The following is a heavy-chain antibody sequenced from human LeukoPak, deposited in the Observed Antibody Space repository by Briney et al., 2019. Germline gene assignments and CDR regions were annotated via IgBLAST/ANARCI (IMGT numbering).Heavy chain of an antibody. D-gene: IGHD3-10*01. CDR1: GFTFSSCG. CDR2: ISYDGSNK. CDR3: AKDFGELSSPDY. V-gene: IGHV3-30*18. J-gene: IGHJ4*02. Sequence: GRSLRLSCAASGFTFSSCGMHWVRQAPGKGLEWVAVISYDGSNKYYADSVKGRFTISRDNSKNTLYLQMNSLRAEDTAVYYCAKDFGELSSPDYWGQGTLVTVSS.